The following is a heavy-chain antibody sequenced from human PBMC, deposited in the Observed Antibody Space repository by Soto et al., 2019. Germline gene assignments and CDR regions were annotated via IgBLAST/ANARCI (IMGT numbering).Heavy chain of an antibody. CDR2: INPNSGGT. CDR3: ARGFYDYGMDF. Sequence: GASVQVSCKASGYTFTGYYMHWVRQAPGQGLEWMGWINPNSGGTNYAQKFQGWVTMTRDTSISTAYMELTRLKSDDTAIYYCARGFYDYGMDFWGQGTTVTVSS. J-gene: IGHJ6*02. CDR1: GYTFTGYY. V-gene: IGHV1-2*04.